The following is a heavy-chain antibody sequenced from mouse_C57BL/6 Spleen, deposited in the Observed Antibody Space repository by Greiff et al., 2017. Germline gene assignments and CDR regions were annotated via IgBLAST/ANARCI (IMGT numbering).Heavy chain of an antibody. V-gene: IGHV5-6*02. J-gene: IGHJ4*01. CDR1: GYTFSSYG. D-gene: IGHD2-2*01. CDR2: ISSGGSYT. Sequence: DVMLVESGGDLVKPGGSLKLSCAASGYTFSSYGMSWVSQTPDTRLEWVANISSGGSYTYYPDNVKGRYTISRDNAKHTLYMQRSSLKSEDTAMLYCSRQAVGEGYDWSDYWGQGTSVTVS. CDR3: SRQAVGEGYDWSDY.